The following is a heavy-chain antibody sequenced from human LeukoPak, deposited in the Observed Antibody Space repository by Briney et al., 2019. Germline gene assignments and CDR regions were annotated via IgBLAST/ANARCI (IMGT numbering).Heavy chain of an antibody. V-gene: IGHV3-53*01. CDR2: LYSAGAT. D-gene: IGHD2-15*01. Sequence: GGSLRLSCAASGFTVSSNYMSWVRQAPGKGLEWVSILYSAGATYSADSVKGRFTISRDNSKNTLYLQMNSLRVEDTAVYYCASGGTGARKFYSDPFHHWGQGTLVTVSS. CDR3: ASGGTGARKFYSDPFHH. J-gene: IGHJ4*02. CDR1: GFTVSSNY.